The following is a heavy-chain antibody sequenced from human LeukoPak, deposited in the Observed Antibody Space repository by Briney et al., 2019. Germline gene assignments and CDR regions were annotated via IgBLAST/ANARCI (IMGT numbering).Heavy chain of an antibody. J-gene: IGHJ4*03. D-gene: IGHD6-25*01. CDR1: GYTFTGYY. CDR2: INPNSGDR. CDR3: ARDLTVQATAAIVYYFDY. V-gene: IGHV1-2*02. Sequence: GASVKVSCKASGYTFTGYYMHWVRRAPGQGLEWMGWINPNSGDRNYAQKFQGRVTMTRDTSISTAHMELSGLTSDDTAVYYCARDLTVQATAAIVYYFDYWGQGTTVTVSS.